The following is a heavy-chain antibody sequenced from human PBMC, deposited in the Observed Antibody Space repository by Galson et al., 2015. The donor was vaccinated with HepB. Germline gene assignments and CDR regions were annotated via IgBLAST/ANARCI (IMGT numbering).Heavy chain of an antibody. D-gene: IGHD1-26*01. V-gene: IGHV3-53*01. Sequence: SLRLSCAASGFIVRSNYMSWVRQAPGKGLEWVSVIFSGDTTYYADSVKGRFTISRDNSKNTVYLQMNSLGAEDTAVYYCARGVRGIVVLWGQGTLVTVSS. CDR1: GFIVRSNY. CDR3: ARGVRGIVVL. J-gene: IGHJ4*02. CDR2: IFSGDTT.